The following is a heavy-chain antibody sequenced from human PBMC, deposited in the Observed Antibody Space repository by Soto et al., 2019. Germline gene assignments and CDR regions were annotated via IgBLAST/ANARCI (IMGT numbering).Heavy chain of an antibody. J-gene: IGHJ3*02. CDR1: GFTFSEYA. Sequence: PGGSLRLSCAASGFTFSEYAMSWVRQAPGRGLEWVSAIGGDGSRPDYVDSVKGRFTVSRDNSRSTLYLQMDSLGAEDTAVYYWAKDSINRNGIYDPFDIWGQGTMVTVSS. CDR2: IGGDGSRP. D-gene: IGHD3-3*02. V-gene: IGHV3-23*01. CDR3: AKDSINRNGIYDPFDI.